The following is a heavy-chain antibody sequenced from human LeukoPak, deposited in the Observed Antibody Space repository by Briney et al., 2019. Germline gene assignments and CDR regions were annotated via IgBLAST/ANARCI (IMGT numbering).Heavy chain of an antibody. D-gene: IGHD2-21*01. V-gene: IGHV1-18*01. J-gene: IGHJ4*02. CDR3: ARDDCGDTCYPGGY. CDR2: ISTYYGNT. CDR1: GYTFTSYG. Sequence: ASVKVSCKASGYTFTSYGFSWVRQAPGQGLEWMGWISTYYGNTNYAQKLQDRVTMTTDTSANTAYMELSSLTSEDTALYYCARDDCGDTCYPGGYWGQGTLVTVSS.